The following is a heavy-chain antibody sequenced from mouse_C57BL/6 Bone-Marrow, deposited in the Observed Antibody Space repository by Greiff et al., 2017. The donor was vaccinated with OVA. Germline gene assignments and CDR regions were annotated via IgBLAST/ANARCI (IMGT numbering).Heavy chain of an antibody. Sequence: EVNVVESGEGLVKPGGSLKLSCAASGFTFSSSAMSWVRQTPEKRLEWVAYISSGGDYIYYADTVKGRFTISRDNARNTLYLQRSSLKSEDTAMYYCTKRWGYYDYDGGYWYFDVWGTGTTVTVSS. D-gene: IGHD2-4*01. CDR1: GFTFSSSA. V-gene: IGHV5-9-1*02. CDR3: TKRWGYYDYDGGYWYFDV. CDR2: ISSGGDYI. J-gene: IGHJ1*03.